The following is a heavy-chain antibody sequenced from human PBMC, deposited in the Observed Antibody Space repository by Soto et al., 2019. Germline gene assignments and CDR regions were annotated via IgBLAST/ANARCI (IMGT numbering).Heavy chain of an antibody. CDR3: ARVWGGAFDI. J-gene: IGHJ3*02. Sequence: SETLSLTCTVSGGSISNFYWDWIRQPPGKGLEWIGYIYYSGSTNYNPSLKSRVTISVDTSKNQFSLKLSSVTAADTAVYYCARVWGGAFDIWGQGTMVTVS. V-gene: IGHV4-59*01. CDR2: IYYSGST. D-gene: IGHD3-10*01. CDR1: GGSISNFY.